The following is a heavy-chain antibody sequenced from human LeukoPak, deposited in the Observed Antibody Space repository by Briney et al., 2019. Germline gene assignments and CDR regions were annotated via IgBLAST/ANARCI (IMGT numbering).Heavy chain of an antibody. CDR1: GGSISSYY. CDR2: IYTSGST. Sequence: SETLSLTCTVSGGSISSYYWSWIRQPPGKGLEWIGYIYTSGSTNYNPSLKSRVTISVDTSKNQFSLKLRSVTAADTAIYYCAMSPPRGAWFDPWGQGTLVTVSS. J-gene: IGHJ5*02. D-gene: IGHD4/OR15-4a*01. V-gene: IGHV4-4*09. CDR3: AMSPPRGAWFDP.